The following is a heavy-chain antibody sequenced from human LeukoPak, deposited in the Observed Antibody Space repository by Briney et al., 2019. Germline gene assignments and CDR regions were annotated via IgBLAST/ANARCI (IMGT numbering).Heavy chain of an antibody. CDR3: AKDKGGYTYSSYYFDY. CDR2: ISGSGGST. Sequence: PGGSLRLSCAASGFTFSSYAMSWVRQAPGKGLEWVSAISGSGGSTYYADSVKGRFTISRDNSKNSLYLQMNSLRGEDTALYYCAKDKGGYTYSSYYFDYWGQGTLVTVSS. V-gene: IGHV3-23*01. CDR1: GFTFSSYA. J-gene: IGHJ4*02. D-gene: IGHD5-18*01.